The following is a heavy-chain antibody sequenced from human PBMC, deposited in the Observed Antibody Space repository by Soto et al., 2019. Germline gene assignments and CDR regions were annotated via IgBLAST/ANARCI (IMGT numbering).Heavy chain of an antibody. V-gene: IGHV3-48*01. CDR1: GFTFSSYS. D-gene: IGHD1-26*01. CDR3: AREEGLLNWFDP. J-gene: IGHJ5*02. Sequence: EVQLVESGGGLVQPGGSLRLSCAASGFTFSSYSMNWVRQAPGKGLGWVSYISSSSSTIYYAGSVKGRFTISRDNAKNALYLQMNGLRAEDTAVYYCAREEGLLNWFDPWGQGTLVTVSS. CDR2: ISSSSSTI.